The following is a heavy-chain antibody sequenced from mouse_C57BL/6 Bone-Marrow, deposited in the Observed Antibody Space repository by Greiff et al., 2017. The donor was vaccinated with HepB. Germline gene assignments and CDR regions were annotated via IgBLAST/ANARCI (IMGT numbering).Heavy chain of an antibody. CDR2: IDPSDSYT. V-gene: IGHV1-69*01. CDR3: ARERGLEGAFDY. D-gene: IGHD3-3*01. Sequence: VQLQQPGAELVMPGASVKLSCKASGYTFTSYWMHWVKQRPGQGLEWIGEIDPSDSYTNYNQKFKGKSTWTVDKSSSTAYMQLSSLTSEDSAVYYCARERGLEGAFDYWGQGTTLTVSS. CDR1: GYTFTSYW. J-gene: IGHJ2*01.